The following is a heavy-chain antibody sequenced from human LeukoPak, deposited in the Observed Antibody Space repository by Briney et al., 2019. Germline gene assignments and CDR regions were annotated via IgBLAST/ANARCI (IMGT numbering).Heavy chain of an antibody. D-gene: IGHD2-15*01. V-gene: IGHV4-61*01. CDR1: GYSISSGYY. J-gene: IGHJ4*02. CDR3: ARSCSGGSCYAWKFDY. CDR2: IYYSGST. Sequence: SETLSLTCTVSGYSISSGYYWSWIRQPPGKGLEWIGYIYYSGSTNYNPSLKSRVTISVDTSKNQFSLKLSSVTAADTAVYYCARSCSGGSCYAWKFDYWGQGTLVTVSP.